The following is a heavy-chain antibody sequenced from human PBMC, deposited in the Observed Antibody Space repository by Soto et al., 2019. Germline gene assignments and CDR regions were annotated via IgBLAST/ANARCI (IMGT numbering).Heavy chain of an antibody. CDR2: ILYDGSNK. V-gene: IGHV3-30*18. Sequence: QVQLVESGGGVVQPGRSLRLSCAASGFTFSSYGMHWVRQAPGKGLEWVAVILYDGSNKYYADSVKGRFTISRDNSKNTLYLQMNSRRAEDTAVYYCAKLGYCSGGSCKPLDYWGQGKLVTVSS. CDR1: GFTFSSYG. J-gene: IGHJ4*02. CDR3: AKLGYCSGGSCKPLDY. D-gene: IGHD2-15*01.